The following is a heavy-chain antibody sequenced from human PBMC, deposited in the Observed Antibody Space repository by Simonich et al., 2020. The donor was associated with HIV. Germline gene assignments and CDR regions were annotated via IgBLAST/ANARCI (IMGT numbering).Heavy chain of an antibody. CDR1: GFTFRSYS. J-gene: IGHJ4*02. V-gene: IGHV3-21*01. CDR3: ARDGRKGSSTSCSDY. Sequence: EVQLVESGGGLVKPGGSLRLSCAASGFTFRSYSMNWVGQAPGKGLEWVSSIRSSSSYLYYADSVKGRFTISRDNAKNSLYLQMNSLRAEDTAVYYCARDGRKGSSTSCSDYWGQGTLVTVSS. D-gene: IGHD2-2*01. CDR2: IRSSSSYL.